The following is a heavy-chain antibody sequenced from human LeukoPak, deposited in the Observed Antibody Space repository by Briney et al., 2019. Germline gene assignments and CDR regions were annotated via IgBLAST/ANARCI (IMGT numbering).Heavy chain of an antibody. D-gene: IGHD3-9*01. CDR2: LSYSGKT. CDR3: ARVMAYFDILTRYSGGSFFDL. V-gene: IGHV4-39*07. Sequence: SDTLSLTCIISGGSISSSTYYWGWIRQPPGKGLEWIGTLSYSGKTYYNPSLKSRVTISIDTSKNQFSLKLNSVTAADTAVYYCARVMAYFDILTRYSGGSFFDLWGRGTLVTVSS. CDR1: GGSISSSTYY. J-gene: IGHJ2*01.